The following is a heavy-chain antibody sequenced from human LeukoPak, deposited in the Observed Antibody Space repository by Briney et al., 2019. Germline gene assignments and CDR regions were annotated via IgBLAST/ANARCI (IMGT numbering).Heavy chain of an antibody. V-gene: IGHV1-8*01. CDR2: MNPNSGNT. Sequence: ASVKVSCKASGYTFTSYDINWVRQATGQGLEWMGWMNPNSGNTGYAEKFQGRVTMTRNTSISTAYMELSSLRSEDTAVYYCARGRVTMVRGVIMYYFDYWGQGTLVTVSS. CDR1: GYTFTSYD. D-gene: IGHD3-10*01. J-gene: IGHJ4*02. CDR3: ARGRVTMVRGVIMYYFDY.